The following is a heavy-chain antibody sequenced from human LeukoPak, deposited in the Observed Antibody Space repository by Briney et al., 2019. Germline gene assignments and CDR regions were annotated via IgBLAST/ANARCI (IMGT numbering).Heavy chain of an antibody. V-gene: IGHV1-46*01. CDR2: LNPSSGST. Sequence: ASVKVSCKASGYTFTNYYMHWVRQAPGQGLEWMGILNPSSGSTAYAQKFQGRVTMTRDTSTSTVYMELSSLRSEDTAVYYCASDEATGWFDPWGQGTLVIVFS. J-gene: IGHJ5*02. CDR1: GYTFTNYY. D-gene: IGHD5-24*01. CDR3: ASDEATGWFDP.